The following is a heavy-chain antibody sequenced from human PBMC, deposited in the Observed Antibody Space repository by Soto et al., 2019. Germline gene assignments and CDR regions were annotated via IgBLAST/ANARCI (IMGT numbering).Heavy chain of an antibody. V-gene: IGHV1-3*01. CDR3: ARDPGYCSGGSCYFPRAFDY. Sequence: ASVKVSCKASGYTFTSYAMHWVRQAPGQRLEWMGWINAGNGNTKYSQKFQGRVTITRDTSASTAYMELSSLRSEDTAVYYCARDPGYCSGGSCYFPRAFDYWGQGTLVTVSS. D-gene: IGHD2-15*01. CDR1: GYTFTSYA. CDR2: INAGNGNT. J-gene: IGHJ4*02.